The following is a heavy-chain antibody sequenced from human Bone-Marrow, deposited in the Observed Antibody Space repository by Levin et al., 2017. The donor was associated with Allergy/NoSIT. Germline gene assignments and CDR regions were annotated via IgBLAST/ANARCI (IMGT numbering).Heavy chain of an antibody. CDR2: ISWNSGSI. CDR3: AKDRGGYSGYAPLDV. V-gene: IGHV3-9*01. J-gene: IGHJ6*02. D-gene: IGHD5-12*01. CDR1: GFTFDDYA. Sequence: GGSLRLSCAASGFTFDDYAMHWVRQAPGKGLEWVSGISWNSGSIGYADSVKGRFTISRDNAKNSLYLQMNSLRAEDTALYYCAKDRGGYSGYAPLDVWGQGTTVTVSS.